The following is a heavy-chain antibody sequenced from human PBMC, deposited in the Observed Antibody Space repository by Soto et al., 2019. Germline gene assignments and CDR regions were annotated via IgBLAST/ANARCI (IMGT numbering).Heavy chain of an antibody. CDR1: GYTFTSYG. Sequence: QVQLVQSGAEVKKPGASVKVSCKASGYTFTSYGISWVRQAPGQGLEWMGWISAYNGNTNYAQKLQGRVTMTTDTSTSTTYMELRSLRSDDKAVYYCARVSVSYYYGSGSYYFDYWGQGTLVTVSS. D-gene: IGHD3-10*01. J-gene: IGHJ4*02. CDR3: ARVSVSYYYGSGSYYFDY. CDR2: ISAYNGNT. V-gene: IGHV1-18*01.